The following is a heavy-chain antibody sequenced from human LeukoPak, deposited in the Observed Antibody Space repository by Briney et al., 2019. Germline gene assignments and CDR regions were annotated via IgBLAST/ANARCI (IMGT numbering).Heavy chain of an antibody. CDR2: ISSSSSYI. CDR3: ARSPGDAFDI. J-gene: IGHJ3*02. V-gene: IGHV3-21*01. CDR1: GFTFSSYA. Sequence: GGSLRLSCAASGFTFSSYAMSWVRQAPGKGLEWVSSISSSSSYIYYADSVKGRFTISRDNAKNSLYLQMNSLRAEDTAVYYCARSPGDAFDIWGQGTMVTVSS.